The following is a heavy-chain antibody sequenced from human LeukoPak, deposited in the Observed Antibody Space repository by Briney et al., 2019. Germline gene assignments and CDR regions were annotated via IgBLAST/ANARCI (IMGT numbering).Heavy chain of an antibody. Sequence: ASVKVSCKASEYTFTSYDINWVRQATGQGLEWMGWMNPNSGNTGYAQKFQGRVTMTRVTSISTAYMELNNLTSEDTAVYYCARGSWGEIAGRKSFEFWGQGSLVTISS. CDR1: EYTFTSYD. J-gene: IGHJ4*02. D-gene: IGHD6-6*01. CDR3: ARGSWGEIAGRKSFEF. CDR2: MNPNSGNT. V-gene: IGHV1-8*01.